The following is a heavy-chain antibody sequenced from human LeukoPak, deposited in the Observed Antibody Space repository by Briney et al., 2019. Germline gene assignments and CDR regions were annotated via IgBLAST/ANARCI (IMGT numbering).Heavy chain of an antibody. Sequence: GGSLRLSCAASGFTFSSYAMSWVRQAPGKGLEWVSVIYSGGSTYYADSVKGRFTISRDNSKNTLYLQMNSLRAEDTAVYYCARGIPSSWFDYWGQGTLVTVSS. D-gene: IGHD6-13*01. CDR1: GFTFSSYA. CDR2: IYSGGST. V-gene: IGHV3-66*01. J-gene: IGHJ4*02. CDR3: ARGIPSSWFDY.